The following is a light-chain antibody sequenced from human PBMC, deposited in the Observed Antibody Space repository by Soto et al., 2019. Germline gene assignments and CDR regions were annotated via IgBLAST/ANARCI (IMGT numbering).Light chain of an antibody. J-gene: IGLJ3*02. Sequence: QPVLTQPPSVSGAPGQRVTISCTGSSSNIGAGYDVHWYQQLPGTAPKLLIYGNSNRPSGVPDRFSGSNSGTSASLAITVLQAEDEADYYCQSYDSSLSGWVFGGGTKLTVL. CDR1: SSNIGAGYD. CDR2: GNS. CDR3: QSYDSSLSGWV. V-gene: IGLV1-40*01.